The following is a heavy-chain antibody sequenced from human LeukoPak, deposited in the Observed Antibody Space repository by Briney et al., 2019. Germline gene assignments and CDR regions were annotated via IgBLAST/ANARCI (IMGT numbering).Heavy chain of an antibody. CDR2: IYYSGST. CDR1: GGSISSSSYY. Sequence: SSETLSLTCTVSGGSISSSSYYRGWIRQPPGKGLEWIGSIYYSGSTYYNPSLKSRVTISVDTSKNQFSLKLSSVTAADTAVYYCARLVEPHNWFDPWGQGTLVTVSS. V-gene: IGHV4-39*01. CDR3: ARLVEPHNWFDP. D-gene: IGHD2-2*01. J-gene: IGHJ5*02.